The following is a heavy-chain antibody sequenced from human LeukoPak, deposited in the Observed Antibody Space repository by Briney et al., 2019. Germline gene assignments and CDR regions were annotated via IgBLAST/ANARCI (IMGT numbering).Heavy chain of an antibody. CDR3: AKDQEGYSYGPQFLDY. Sequence: PGGSLRLSCAASGFTFSSYAMSWVRQAPGKGLEWVSAISGSGGSTYYADSVKGRFTISRDNSKNTLYLQMNSLRAEDTAVYYCAKDQEGYSYGPQFLDYWGQGTLVTVSS. CDR2: ISGSGGST. D-gene: IGHD5-18*01. V-gene: IGHV3-23*01. J-gene: IGHJ4*02. CDR1: GFTFSSYA.